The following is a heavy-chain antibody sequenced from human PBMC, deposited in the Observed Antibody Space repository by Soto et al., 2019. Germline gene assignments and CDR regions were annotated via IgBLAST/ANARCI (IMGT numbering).Heavy chain of an antibody. V-gene: IGHV3-23*01. Sequence: GSLRLSCAASGFTFSTYAMSWVRQAPGKGLEWVSDITSSFTTYYADSVKGRFTISRDNSKNTLYLQMNSLRAEDTADYYCVKTNYYDDPRWGQGTLVTVPQ. CDR1: GFTFSTYA. D-gene: IGHD3-22*01. J-gene: IGHJ4*02. CDR3: VKTNYYDDPR. CDR2: ITSSFTT.